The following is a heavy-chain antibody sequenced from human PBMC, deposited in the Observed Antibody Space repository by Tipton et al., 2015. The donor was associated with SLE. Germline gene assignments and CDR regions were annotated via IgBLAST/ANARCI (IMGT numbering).Heavy chain of an antibody. D-gene: IGHD3-10*01. J-gene: IGHJ4*02. CDR2: ISPYNG. Sequence: QLVQSGAEVKKPGASVKVSCKASGYTFTNYDIVWVRQAPGQGLEWMGWISPYNGYTSTSTAYLELRSLRSDDTAVYYCAREEDLGDLDYWGQGTLITVSS. CDR1: GYTFTNYD. V-gene: IGHV1-18*01. CDR3: AREEDLGDLDY.